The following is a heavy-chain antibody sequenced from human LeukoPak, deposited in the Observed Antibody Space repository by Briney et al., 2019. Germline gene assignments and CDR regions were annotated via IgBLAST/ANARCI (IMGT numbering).Heavy chain of an antibody. D-gene: IGHD4-17*01. V-gene: IGHV1-2*02. CDR2: INPNSGGT. CDR3: ARDGDDYGDSAFDY. CDR1: GYTFTGYY. J-gene: IGHJ4*02. Sequence: ASVKVSRKASGYTFTGYYMHWVRQAPGQGLEWMGWINPNSGGTNYAQKFQGRVTMTRDTSISTAYMELSRLRSDDTAVYYCARDGDDYGDSAFDYWGQGTLVTVSS.